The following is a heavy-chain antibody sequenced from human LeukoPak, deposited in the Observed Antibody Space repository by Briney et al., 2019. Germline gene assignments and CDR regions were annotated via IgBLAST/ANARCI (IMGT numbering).Heavy chain of an antibody. CDR2: IIPILGIA. D-gene: IGHD5-18*01. CDR3: ARGYVGAFDI. CDR1: GGTFSSCA. V-gene: IGHV1-69*04. Sequence: GASVKVCCKASGGTFSSCAISWVRQAPGQGLEWMGRIIPILGIANYAQKFQGRVTITADESTSTAYIELSSLRSEDTAVYYCARGYVGAFDIWGQETMVTVSS. J-gene: IGHJ3*02.